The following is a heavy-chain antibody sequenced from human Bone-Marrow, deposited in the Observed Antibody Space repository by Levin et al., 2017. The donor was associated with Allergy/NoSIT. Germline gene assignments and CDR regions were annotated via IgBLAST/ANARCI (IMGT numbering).Heavy chain of an antibody. CDR1: GFKFDDYG. V-gene: IGHV3-20*04. Sequence: GESLKISCAASGFKFDDYGMNWVRQTPGKGLEWVSGIDWNGGNRGYVDSVKGRFTISRDNAKNLMFLQLNSLRDEDTALYYCAKMTTTLFFYGMDVWGQGTTVIVSS. D-gene: IGHD5-24*01. CDR2: IDWNGGNR. J-gene: IGHJ6*02. CDR3: AKMTTTLFFYGMDV.